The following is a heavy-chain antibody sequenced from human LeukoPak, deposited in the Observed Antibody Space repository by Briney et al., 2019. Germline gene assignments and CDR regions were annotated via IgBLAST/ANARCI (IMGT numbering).Heavy chain of an antibody. D-gene: IGHD2-2*02. J-gene: IGHJ6*03. CDR2: IYTSGST. V-gene: IGHV4-61*02. Sequence: SETLSLTCTVSGGSISSGSYYWNWIRQPAGKGLEWIGRIYTSGSTKYNPSLKSRVTISVDTSKNQFSLKLSSVTAADTAVYYRARGDCSSTSCYRVGLYYYYMDVWGKGTTVTVSS. CDR3: ARGDCSSTSCYRVGLYYYYMDV. CDR1: GGSISSGSYY.